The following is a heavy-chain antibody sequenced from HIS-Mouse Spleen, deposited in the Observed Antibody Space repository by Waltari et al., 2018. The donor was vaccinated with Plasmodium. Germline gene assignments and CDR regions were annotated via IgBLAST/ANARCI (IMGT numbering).Heavy chain of an antibody. V-gene: IGHV3-30*18. CDR1: GFTFSCYG. J-gene: IGHJ4*02. CDR2: ISYDGSNK. D-gene: IGHD6-13*01. Sequence: QVQLVESGGGVVQPGRSLRLSCAASGFTFSCYGMHWVRQAPGKGLEWVAVISYDGSNKYYADSVKGRFTISRDNSKNTLYLKMNSLRAEDTAVYYCAKDRRSSSWYVDYWGQGTLVTVSS. CDR3: AKDRRSSSWYVDY.